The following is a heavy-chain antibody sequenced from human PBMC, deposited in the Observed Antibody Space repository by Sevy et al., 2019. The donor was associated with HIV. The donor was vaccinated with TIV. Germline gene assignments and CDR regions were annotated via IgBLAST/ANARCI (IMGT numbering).Heavy chain of an antibody. D-gene: IGHD3-3*01. V-gene: IGHV3-7*01. Sequence: GGSLRLSCAASGVTFSSYWMSWVRQAPGKGLEWVANIKQDRSEKYYVDSVKGRFTISRDNAKNSLYLQMISLRAEDTAVYYCSRDKRKGRFSEWLYTAYAFDIWGKGTMVTVSS. J-gene: IGHJ3*02. CDR3: SRDKRKGRFSEWLYTAYAFDI. CDR2: IKQDRSEK. CDR1: GVTFSSYW.